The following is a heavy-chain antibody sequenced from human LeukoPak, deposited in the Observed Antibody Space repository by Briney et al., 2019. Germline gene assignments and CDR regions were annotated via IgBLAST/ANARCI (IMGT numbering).Heavy chain of an antibody. D-gene: IGHD3-10*01. CDR1: AFTVSSNY. CDR3: ARDQGGRGVTIFVFDY. J-gene: IGHJ4*02. Sequence: GGSLVLSCAASAFTVSSNYMSWVRQAPGKGLGWGSVIYSGGSTYYADSVRGRFTISRDNSKNTLYLQMHSLRAEDMAVYYCARDQGGRGVTIFVFDYWGQGTLVTVSS. CDR2: IYSGGST. V-gene: IGHV3-53*01.